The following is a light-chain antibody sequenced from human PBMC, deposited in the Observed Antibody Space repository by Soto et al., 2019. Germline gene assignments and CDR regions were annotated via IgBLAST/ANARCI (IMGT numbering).Light chain of an antibody. Sequence: QSALAQPASVSGSPRQSITISCTGASSDVGSYTYVSWYQQHPGKAPKLMIYEVNNRPSGVSNRFSGSKSGNTASLTISGLQAEDEADYYCSSYTGSSTLYVFGTGTKVTVL. CDR1: SSDVGSYTY. J-gene: IGLJ1*01. CDR3: SSYTGSSTLYV. CDR2: EVN. V-gene: IGLV2-14*01.